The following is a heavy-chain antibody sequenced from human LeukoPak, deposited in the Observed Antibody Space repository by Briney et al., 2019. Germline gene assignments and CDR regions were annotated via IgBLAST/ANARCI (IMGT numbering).Heavy chain of an antibody. V-gene: IGHV3-48*01. Sequence: GGSLRLSCTASGFTFSDSSMNWVRQTPGKGLEWLSYISSSSTTIYYADSVKGRFTISRDDAKNSLNLQMNSLRAEDTAVYYCARNLNTADDYWGQGILVTVSS. CDR1: GFTFSDSS. CDR3: ARNLNTADDY. D-gene: IGHD5-18*01. J-gene: IGHJ4*02. CDR2: ISSSSTTI.